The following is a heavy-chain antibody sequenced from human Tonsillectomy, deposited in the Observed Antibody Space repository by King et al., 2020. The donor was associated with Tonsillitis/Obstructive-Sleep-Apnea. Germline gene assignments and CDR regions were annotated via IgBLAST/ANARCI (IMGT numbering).Heavy chain of an antibody. CDR2: INPNSGGT. V-gene: IGHV1-2*04. Sequence: VQLVESGAEVKKPGASVKVSCKASGYTFTSYYMHWVRQAPGQGLEWMGWINPNSGGTNYAQKFQGWVTMTRDTSISTAYMEVSRLRSDDTAVYYCARVGHYYYYMDVWGKGTTVTVSS. CDR1: GYTFTSYY. D-gene: IGHD1-26*01. CDR3: ARVGHYYYYMDV. J-gene: IGHJ6*03.